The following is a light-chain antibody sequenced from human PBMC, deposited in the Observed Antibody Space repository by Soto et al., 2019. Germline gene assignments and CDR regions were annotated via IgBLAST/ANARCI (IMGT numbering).Light chain of an antibody. CDR3: QSYDSGLSVVV. Sequence: QSVLTQPPAVSGAPGQRVTISCSGSSSNIGSHYDVHWYQQIPGKAPKLLIYGNINRPSGVPDRFSGSRSDTSASLAITGLEGEYEAYYQCQSYDSGLSVVVFGGRTKLTVL. CDR2: GNI. CDR1: SSNIGSHYD. J-gene: IGLJ2*01. V-gene: IGLV1-40*01.